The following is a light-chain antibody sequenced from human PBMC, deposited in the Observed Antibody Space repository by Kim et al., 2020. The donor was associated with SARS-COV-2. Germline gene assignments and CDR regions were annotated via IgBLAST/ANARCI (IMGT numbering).Light chain of an antibody. J-gene: IGKJ1*01. Sequence: PGERATLSCGASHSVSSRYLGWYQQKPGQAPRLLIYGASNRATGIPDRFSGSGSGTDFTLTISRLEPEDFAVYYCQQYGSSPLTFGQGTKVDIK. CDR1: HSVSSRY. CDR3: QQYGSSPLT. V-gene: IGKV3-20*01. CDR2: GAS.